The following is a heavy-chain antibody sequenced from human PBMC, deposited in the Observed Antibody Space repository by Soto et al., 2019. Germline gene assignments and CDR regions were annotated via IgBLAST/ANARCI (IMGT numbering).Heavy chain of an antibody. Sequence: KASETLSLTCAVSGGSIISKTRWSWVRQPPGTGLEWIGEIHHSGSTNYNPSLKSRVTISVDKSKNQFSLKVTSLTAADTAVYYCATDDYWGQGILVTVSS. V-gene: IGHV4-4*02. CDR2: IHHSGST. CDR3: ATDDY. J-gene: IGHJ4*02. CDR1: GGSIISKTR.